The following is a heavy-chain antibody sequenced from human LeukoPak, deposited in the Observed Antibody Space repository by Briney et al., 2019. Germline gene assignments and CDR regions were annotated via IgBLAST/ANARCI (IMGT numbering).Heavy chain of an antibody. J-gene: IGHJ4*02. Sequence: PGGSLRLSCGVSGFTFSDYYMSWIRQAPGKGLEWISYITTSHTTVYYADSVKGRFTISRDNAKKSLYLEMNSLRAEDTAVYYCARVYGDYFGYWGQGTLVTVSS. V-gene: IGHV3-11*01. CDR2: ITTSHTTV. CDR1: GFTFSDYY. D-gene: IGHD4-17*01. CDR3: ARVYGDYFGY.